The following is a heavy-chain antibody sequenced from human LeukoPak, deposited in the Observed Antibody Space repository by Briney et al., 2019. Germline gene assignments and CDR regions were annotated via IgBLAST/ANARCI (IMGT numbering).Heavy chain of an antibody. J-gene: IGHJ4*02. CDR2: INHSGST. V-gene: IGHV4-34*01. CDR1: GGSFSGYY. Sequence: SETLSLTCAVYGGSFSGYYWSWIRQPPGKGLEWIGEINHSGSTNYNPPLKSRVTISVDTSKNQFSLKLSSVTAADTAVYYCARVGPYSSSCFDYWGQGTLVTVSS. D-gene: IGHD6-13*01. CDR3: ARVGPYSSSCFDY.